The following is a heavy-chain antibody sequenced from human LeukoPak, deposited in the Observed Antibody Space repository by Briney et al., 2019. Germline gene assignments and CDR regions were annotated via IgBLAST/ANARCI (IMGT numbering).Heavy chain of an antibody. CDR1: GFIFNTYS. D-gene: IGHD3-22*01. Sequence: GGSLRLSCAASGFIFNTYSMNWVRQAPGKGLEWVSSISSTSTYIYYADSVKGRFTISRDNAKNSLYLQMNSLRAEDTAVYYCARDRYYYDSSGLITGWGQGTLVTVSS. V-gene: IGHV3-21*01. J-gene: IGHJ4*02. CDR3: ARDRYYYDSSGLITG. CDR2: ISSTSTYI.